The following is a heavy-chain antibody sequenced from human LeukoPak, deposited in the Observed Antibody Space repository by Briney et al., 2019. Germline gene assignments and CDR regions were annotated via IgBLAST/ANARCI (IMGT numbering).Heavy chain of an antibody. CDR2: ISWNSGSI. V-gene: IGHV3-9*01. CDR3: AKGRGYSYGDGLDY. CDR1: GFTFDDYA. D-gene: IGHD5-18*01. J-gene: IGHJ4*02. Sequence: GGSRRLSWAASGFTFDDYAMHWVRQAPGKGLEWVSCISWNSGSIGYADSVKGRFTISRDNAKNSLYLQMNSLRAEDTALYYCAKGRGYSYGDGLDYWGQGTLVTVSS.